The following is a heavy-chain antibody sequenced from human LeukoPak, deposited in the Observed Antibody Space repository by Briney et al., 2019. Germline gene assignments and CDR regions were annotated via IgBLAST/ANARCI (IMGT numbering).Heavy chain of an antibody. D-gene: IGHD3-22*01. J-gene: IGHJ4*02. CDR1: GFTFGDYA. CDR3: ARTYYYESSGWKPDY. CDR2: IRTKAHGGTT. Sequence: GGSLRLSCTASGFTFGDYAVTWFRQAPGKGLEWTAFIRTKAHGGTTEYAASVKGRFTISRDDSETIAYLQMNSLRTEDTAMYYCARTYYYESSGWKPDYWGQGTLVTVSS. V-gene: IGHV3-49*03.